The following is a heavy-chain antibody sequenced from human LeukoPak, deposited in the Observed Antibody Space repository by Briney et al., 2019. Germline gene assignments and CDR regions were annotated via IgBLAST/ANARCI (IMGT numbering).Heavy chain of an antibody. CDR3: ARGMAAAYFYYMDV. CDR2: INPNSGGT. Sequence: ASVKVSCKASGYTFTGYYMHWVRQAPGQGLEWMGWINPNSGGTNYAQKFQGRVTMTRDTSISTAYMELSRLRSDDTAVYYCARGMAAAYFYYMDVWGKGTTVTVSS. J-gene: IGHJ6*03. V-gene: IGHV1-2*02. CDR1: GYTFTGYY. D-gene: IGHD6-13*01.